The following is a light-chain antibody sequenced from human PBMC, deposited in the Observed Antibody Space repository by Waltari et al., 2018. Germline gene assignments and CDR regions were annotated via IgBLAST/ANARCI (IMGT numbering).Light chain of an antibody. Sequence: DIQMTQSPSTLSASVGDSVTITCRASQSISDYLAWFQQEPGKAPKLLISKTSSLESGVPSRFSSSGSGTKFTLTISSLRPDDFATYYCQQYNSYPGTFGQGTKVEIK. CDR2: KTS. CDR1: QSISDY. J-gene: IGKJ1*01. V-gene: IGKV1-5*03. CDR3: QQYNSYPGT.